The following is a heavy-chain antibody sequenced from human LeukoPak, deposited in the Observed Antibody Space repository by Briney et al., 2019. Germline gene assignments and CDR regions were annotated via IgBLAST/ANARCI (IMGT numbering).Heavy chain of an antibody. J-gene: IGHJ4*02. CDR3: ARDYYGSGSYYFDY. CDR1: GFTVSSNY. Sequence: GGSLRLSCAAPGFTVSSNYMSWVRQAPGKGLEWVSVIYSGGSTYYADSVKGRFTISRDNSKNTLYLQMNSLRAEDTAVYYCARDYYGSGSYYFDYWGQGTLVTVSS. D-gene: IGHD3-10*01. CDR2: IYSGGST. V-gene: IGHV3-66*01.